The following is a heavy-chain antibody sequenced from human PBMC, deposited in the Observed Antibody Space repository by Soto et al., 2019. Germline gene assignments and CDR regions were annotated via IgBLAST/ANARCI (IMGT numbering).Heavy chain of an antibody. CDR2: ISISSSYI. J-gene: IGHJ6*02. D-gene: IGHD3-3*01. CDR1: GFTFSSYI. Sequence: PGGSLRLSCAASGFTFSSYIMNWVRQAPGKGLEWVSSISISSSYIYYADSVKGRFTISRDNAKNSLYLQMNSLRAEDTAVYYCARDPSRAWYDFWSGDPTTYYYYCTDGWGQGTTVSVS. CDR3: ARDPSRAWYDFWSGDPTTYYYYCTDG. V-gene: IGHV3-21*01.